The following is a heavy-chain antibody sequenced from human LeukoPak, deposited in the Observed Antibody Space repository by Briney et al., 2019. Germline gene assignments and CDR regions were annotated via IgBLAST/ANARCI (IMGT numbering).Heavy chain of an antibody. Sequence: ASVKVSCKASGYTFTSYAMNWVRQAPGQGLEWMGWINTNTGNPTYAQGFTGRFVFSLDTSVSTAYLQISSLKAEDTAVYYCARALGYCSSTSCWSLHYYNYYGMDVWGQGTTVTVSS. J-gene: IGHJ6*02. V-gene: IGHV7-4-1*02. D-gene: IGHD2-2*01. CDR1: GYTFTSYA. CDR3: ARALGYCSSTSCWSLHYYNYYGMDV. CDR2: INTNTGNP.